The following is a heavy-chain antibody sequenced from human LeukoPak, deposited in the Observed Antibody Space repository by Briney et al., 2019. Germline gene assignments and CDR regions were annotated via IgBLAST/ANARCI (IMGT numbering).Heavy chain of an antibody. Sequence: GGSLRLSCAASGFTFSSYAMSWVRQAPGKGLEWVSAISGSGGSTYYADSVKGRFTIFRDNSKNTLYLQMNSLRAEDTAVYYCAKLVRGVSSGYYFDYWGQGTLVTVSS. V-gene: IGHV3-23*01. CDR3: AKLVRGVSSGYYFDY. CDR2: ISGSGGST. D-gene: IGHD3-10*01. CDR1: GFTFSSYA. J-gene: IGHJ4*02.